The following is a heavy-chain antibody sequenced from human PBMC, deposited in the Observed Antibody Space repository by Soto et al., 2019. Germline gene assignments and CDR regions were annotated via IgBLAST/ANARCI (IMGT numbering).Heavy chain of an antibody. CDR3: ARDACSSTSCYGGRGWFDP. J-gene: IGHJ5*02. CDR2: INPSGGST. CDR1: GYTFTSYY. D-gene: IGHD2-2*01. V-gene: IGHV1-46*01. Sequence: QVQLVQSGAEVKKPGASVKVSCKASGYTFTSYYMHWVRQAPVQGLEWMGIINPSGGSTRYAQKLQGRVTMTRDTSTSTVYMELSSLRSEDTAVYYCARDACSSTSCYGGRGWFDPWGQGTLVTVSS.